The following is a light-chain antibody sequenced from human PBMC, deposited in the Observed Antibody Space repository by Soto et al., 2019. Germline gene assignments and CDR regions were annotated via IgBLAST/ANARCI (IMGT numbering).Light chain of an antibody. CDR1: SNDDGHFNY. J-gene: IGLJ1*01. Sequence: QSVLAQHASVSGSPGQSITISCTGTSNDDGHFNYVSWFQQHPGQAPKHLIFDVSNWHSGVSDRFSGSKSGSTASLTNYGLHSEDEADYYCASFPTGNTFFCGSGNRVTVL. V-gene: IGLV2-14*03. CDR2: DVS. CDR3: ASFPTGNTFF.